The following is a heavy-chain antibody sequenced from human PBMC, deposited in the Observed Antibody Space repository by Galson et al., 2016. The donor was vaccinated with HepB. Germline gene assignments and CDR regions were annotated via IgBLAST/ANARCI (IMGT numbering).Heavy chain of an antibody. J-gene: IGHJ4*02. CDR2: IDWDDDK. CDR3: ARLVGHYWTRYFDY. V-gene: IGHV2-70*04. CDR1: GFSLTTSPMR. Sequence: PALVKPTQTLTLTCTFSGFSLTTSPMRVSWIRQPPGKALEWLARIDWDDDKYYSSSLQTRLTISKDTSKNQVVLTMANMDPVDTATYYCARLVGHYWTRYFDYWGQGLLVTVSS. D-gene: IGHD3/OR15-3a*01.